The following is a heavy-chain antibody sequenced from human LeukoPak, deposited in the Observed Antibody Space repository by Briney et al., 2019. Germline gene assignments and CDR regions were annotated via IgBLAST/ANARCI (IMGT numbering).Heavy chain of an antibody. V-gene: IGHV4-4*09. CDR3: ARIPYRSGWWYFDL. D-gene: IGHD6-19*01. CDR2: IYTSGST. Sequence: ETLSLTCTVAGGSISSYYWSWIRQPPGKGLEGIGFIYTSGSTNYNPSLRSRVTISVDTSKSQFSLKLSSVTAADTAVCYCARIPYRSGWWYFDLWDRGTLVTVSS. J-gene: IGHJ2*01. CDR1: GGSISSYY.